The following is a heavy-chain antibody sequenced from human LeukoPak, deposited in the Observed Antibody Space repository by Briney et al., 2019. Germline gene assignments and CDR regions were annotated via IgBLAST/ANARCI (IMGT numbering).Heavy chain of an antibody. J-gene: IGHJ4*02. V-gene: IGHV3-23*01. CDR1: GFTFSNYA. D-gene: IGHD3-22*01. CDR3: AKCYYYDSSGYYYPDY. Sequence: GGSLRLSCAASGFTFSNYATTWVRQAPGKGLEWVSGISGSGGSTNYADSVRGRFTISRDNSKNTLYLQMNSLRVEDTAIYYCAKCYYYDSSGYYYPDYWGQGTLVTVSS. CDR2: ISGSGGST.